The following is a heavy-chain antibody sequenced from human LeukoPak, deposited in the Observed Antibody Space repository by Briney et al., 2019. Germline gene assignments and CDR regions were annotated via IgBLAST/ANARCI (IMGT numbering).Heavy chain of an antibody. CDR1: GGSISSSNW. D-gene: IGHD3-10*01. Sequence: PSETLSLTCAVSGGSISSSNWWSWVRQPPGKGLEWIGEVYHSGSTNYNPSLKSRVTISVDKSKNLFSLKLSSVTAADTAVYYCARDRYGSGTAFDYWGQGTLVTVSS. CDR3: ARDRYGSGTAFDY. J-gene: IGHJ4*02. V-gene: IGHV4-4*02. CDR2: VYHSGST.